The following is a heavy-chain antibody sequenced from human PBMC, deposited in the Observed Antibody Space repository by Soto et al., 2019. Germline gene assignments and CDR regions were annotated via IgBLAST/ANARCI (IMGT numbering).Heavy chain of an antibody. Sequence: GASVKVSCKASGGTFSSYTISWVRQAPGQGLEWMGRIIPILGIANYAQKFQGRVTITADKSTSTAYMELSSLRSEDTAVYYCAGVRLYSSSWSAEYFQHWGQGTLVTVSS. CDR1: GGTFSSYT. CDR2: IIPILGIA. D-gene: IGHD6-13*01. V-gene: IGHV1-69*02. J-gene: IGHJ1*01. CDR3: AGVRLYSSSWSAEYFQH.